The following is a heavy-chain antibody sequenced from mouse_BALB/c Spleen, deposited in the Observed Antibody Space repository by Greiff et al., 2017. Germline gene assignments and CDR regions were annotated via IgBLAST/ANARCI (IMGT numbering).Heavy chain of an antibody. CDR1: GYTFTSYT. Sequence: VQLQQSAAELARPGASVKMSCKASGYTFTSYTMYWVKQRPGQGLEWIGYINPSSGYTEYNQKFKDKTTLTADKSSSAVYMQLSSLTSEDSAVYYCARSGPRDFDYWGQGTTLTVSS. V-gene: IGHV1-4*02. J-gene: IGHJ2*01. CDR2: INPSSGYT. D-gene: IGHD3-1*01. CDR3: ARSGPRDFDY.